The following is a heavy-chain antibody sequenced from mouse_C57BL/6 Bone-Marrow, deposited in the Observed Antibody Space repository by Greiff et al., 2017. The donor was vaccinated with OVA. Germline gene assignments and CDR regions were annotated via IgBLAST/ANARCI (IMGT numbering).Heavy chain of an antibody. J-gene: IGHJ3*01. CDR1: GYTFTSYW. V-gene: IGHV1-52*01. CDR3: ARGVYYSNYEVDY. Sequence: QVQLQQPGAELVRPGSSVKLSCKASGYTFTSYWMHWVKQRPIQGLEWIGNIDPSDSETHYNQKFKDKATLTVDKSSSTAYLELSSVTSEDAAVYYCARGVYYSNYEVDYWGQGTRVT. D-gene: IGHD2-5*01. CDR2: IDPSDSET.